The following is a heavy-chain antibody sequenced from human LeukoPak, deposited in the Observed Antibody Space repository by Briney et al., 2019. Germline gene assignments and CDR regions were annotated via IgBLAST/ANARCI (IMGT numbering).Heavy chain of an antibody. CDR3: ARDWDVPDYYYDSSGYDDY. Sequence: PGGSLRLSCVASGFIFSSYGMHWVRQAPGKGLEWVAVIWYDGTNKYYGDSVKGRFTISRDNSKNTLYLQMNSLRAEDTAVYYCARDWDVPDYYYDSSGYDDYWGQGTLVTVSS. J-gene: IGHJ4*02. D-gene: IGHD3-22*01. CDR2: IWYDGTNK. V-gene: IGHV3-33*01. CDR1: GFIFSSYG.